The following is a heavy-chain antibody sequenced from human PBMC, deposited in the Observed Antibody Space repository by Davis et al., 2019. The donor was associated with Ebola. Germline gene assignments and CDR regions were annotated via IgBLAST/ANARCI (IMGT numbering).Heavy chain of an antibody. CDR3: AREDRGIESSGNDV. CDR2: IYSTGRT. D-gene: IGHD1-26*01. J-gene: IGHJ4*02. Sequence: MPSETLSLTCTVSGGSVSGGVYYWNWIRQRPGQGLEWMGYIYSTGRTYYNPSISGRLTLSIDTSRNQFSLRLSSVTAADTAVYYCAREDRGIESSGNDVWGQGLLVTVSS. CDR1: GGSVSGGVYY. V-gene: IGHV4-31*03.